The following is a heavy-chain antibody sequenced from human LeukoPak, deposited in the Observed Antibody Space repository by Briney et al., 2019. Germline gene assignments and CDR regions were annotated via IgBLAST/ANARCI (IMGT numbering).Heavy chain of an antibody. CDR1: GGSFSGYY. V-gene: IGHV4-34*01. D-gene: IGHD2-2*01. CDR3: ARRGYCSSTSCYTLDY. CDR2: INHSGST. J-gene: IGHJ4*02. Sequence: SETLSLTCAVYGGSFSGYYWSWIRQPPGKGLEWIGEINHSGSTNYNPSLKSRVTISVDTSKNQFSLKLSSVTAADTAVYYCARRGYCSSTSCYTLDYWGKGTLVTVSS.